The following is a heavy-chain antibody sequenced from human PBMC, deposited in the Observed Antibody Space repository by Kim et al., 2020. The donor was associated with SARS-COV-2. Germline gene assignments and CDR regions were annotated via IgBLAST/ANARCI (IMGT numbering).Heavy chain of an antibody. Sequence: SSSTIVYADSVKGRFTISRDNAKNSLYLQVNSLGAEDTAVYYCAREWGSGWGQGTLVTVSS. J-gene: IGHJ4*02. CDR3: AREWGSG. D-gene: IGHD3-10*01. V-gene: IGHV3-48*04. CDR2: SSSTI.